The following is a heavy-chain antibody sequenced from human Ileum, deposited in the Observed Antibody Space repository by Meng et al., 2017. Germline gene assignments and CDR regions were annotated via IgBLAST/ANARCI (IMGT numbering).Heavy chain of an antibody. CDR1: VGSFIGYY. Sequence: QVQLQQWGAGLLKPSETLSLTCAVYVGSFIGYYLSWIRQPPGKGLEWIGEINHSGSTNYNPSLKSRVTISVDTSKNQFSLKLSSVTAADTAVYYCARGLTRGFYCSSTSCYWTLQAYNWFDPWGQGTLVTVSS. V-gene: IGHV4-34*01. CDR3: ARGLTRGFYCSSTSCYWTLQAYNWFDP. J-gene: IGHJ5*02. CDR2: INHSGST. D-gene: IGHD2-2*01.